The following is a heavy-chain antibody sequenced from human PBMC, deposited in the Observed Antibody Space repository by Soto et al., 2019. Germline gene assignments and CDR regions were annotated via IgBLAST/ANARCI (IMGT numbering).Heavy chain of an antibody. CDR3: ASGASRWYPYFFDS. J-gene: IGHJ4*02. D-gene: IGHD6-13*01. Sequence: SVKVSCKASEGSFNSYAIAWVRQAPGQGLEWMGGIIPYYNTLNYAQKFQDRVTITADDSTNTVYMELSSLRSDDTAVYFCASGASRWYPYFFDSWAQGTLVTVSS. CDR1: EGSFNSYA. V-gene: IGHV1-69*13. CDR2: IIPYYNTL.